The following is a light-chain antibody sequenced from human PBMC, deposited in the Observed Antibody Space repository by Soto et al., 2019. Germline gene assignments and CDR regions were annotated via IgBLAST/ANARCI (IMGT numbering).Light chain of an antibody. J-gene: IGKJ2*01. V-gene: IGKV1-5*03. CDR2: KAS. CDR1: QSISDW. Sequence: DIQMTQSPSTLSASVGDRVTITCRASQSISDWLAWYQQRSGKAPKLLIYKASSLQSGVPPRFSGSGSGTEFTLTISSLQPDDFATYYCQQYKRFPYTFGHGTKLEIK. CDR3: QQYKRFPYT.